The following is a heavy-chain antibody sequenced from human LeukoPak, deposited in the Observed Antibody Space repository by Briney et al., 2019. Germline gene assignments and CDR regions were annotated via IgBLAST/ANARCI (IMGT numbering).Heavy chain of an antibody. V-gene: IGHV3-9*01. CDR2: ISWNSGSI. D-gene: IGHD4-17*01. CDR1: GFTFDDYA. CDR3: AKDIFTTAHYYFDY. Sequence: GGSLRLSCAASGFTFDDYAMAWVRQAPGKGLEWVSGISWNSGSIGYADSVKGRFTISRDNAKNSLYLQMNSLRAEDTALYYCAKDIFTTAHYYFDYWGQGTLVTVSS. J-gene: IGHJ4*02.